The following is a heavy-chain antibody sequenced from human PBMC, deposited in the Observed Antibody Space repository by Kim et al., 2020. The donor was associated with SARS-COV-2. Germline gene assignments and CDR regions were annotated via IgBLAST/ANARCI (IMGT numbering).Heavy chain of an antibody. CDR1: GGSFSGYY. Sequence: SETLSLTCAVYGGSFSGYYWSWIRQPPGKGLEWIGEINHSGSTNYNPSLKSRVTISVDTSKNQFSLKLSSVTAADTAVYYCARGPRGSSSWDGVTDSEY. V-gene: IGHV4-34*01. CDR2: INHSGST. CDR3: ARGPRGSSSWDGVTDSEY. J-gene: IGHJ1*01. D-gene: IGHD6-13*01.